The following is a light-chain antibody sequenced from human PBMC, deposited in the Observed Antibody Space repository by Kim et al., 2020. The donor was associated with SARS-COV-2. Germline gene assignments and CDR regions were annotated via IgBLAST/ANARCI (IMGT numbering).Light chain of an antibody. Sequence: GQSITISCTGTSGDVGTSNNVSWYQQHPGKAPKLIIYDVSKRPSGVSSRFSGSKSGNKASLTLSGLQPEDEADYYCCSYTNIRTSVFGSGTKVTVL. CDR3: CSYTNIRTSV. CDR1: SGDVGTSNN. V-gene: IGLV2-14*03. CDR2: DVS. J-gene: IGLJ1*01.